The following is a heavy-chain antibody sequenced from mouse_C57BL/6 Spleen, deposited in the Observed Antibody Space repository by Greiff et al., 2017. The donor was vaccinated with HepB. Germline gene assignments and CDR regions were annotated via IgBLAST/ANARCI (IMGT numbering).Heavy chain of an antibody. J-gene: IGHJ4*01. CDR1: GFTFSSYA. D-gene: IGHD2-5*01. CDR2: ISDGGSYT. Sequence: EVHLVESGGGLVKPGGSLKLSCAASGFTFSSYAMSWVRQTPEKRLEWVATISDGGSYTYYPDNVKGRFTISRDNAKNNLYLQMSHLKSEDTAMYYCARDDSNYEAMDYWGQGTSVTVSS. CDR3: ARDDSNYEAMDY. V-gene: IGHV5-4*01.